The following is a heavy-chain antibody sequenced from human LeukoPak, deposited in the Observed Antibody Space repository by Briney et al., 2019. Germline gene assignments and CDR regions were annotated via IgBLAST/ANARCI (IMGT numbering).Heavy chain of an antibody. CDR2: IYYSGST. CDR1: GGPISSYY. V-gene: IGHV4-59*01. CDR3: ARGSATAMVDSFDY. Sequence: SETLSLTCTVSGGPISSYYWSWIRQPPGKGLEWIGYIYYSGSTNYNPSLKSRVTISVDTSKNQFSLKLSSVTAADTAVYYCARGSATAMVDSFDYWGQGTLVTVSS. J-gene: IGHJ4*02. D-gene: IGHD5-18*01.